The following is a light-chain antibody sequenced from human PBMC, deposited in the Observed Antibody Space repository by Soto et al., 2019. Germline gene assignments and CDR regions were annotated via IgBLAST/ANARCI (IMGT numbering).Light chain of an antibody. CDR3: SSFTSDRIYV. Sequence: QSALTQPNSVSGSPGQSITISCTGNHNDIGTYDYVSWYQQHPGRAPRLLIYGVTTRPSGISDRFSASKSGLTASLTISGLQPEDEADYYCSSFTSDRIYVFGPGTKLTVL. J-gene: IGLJ1*01. V-gene: IGLV2-14*03. CDR1: HNDIGTYDY. CDR2: GVT.